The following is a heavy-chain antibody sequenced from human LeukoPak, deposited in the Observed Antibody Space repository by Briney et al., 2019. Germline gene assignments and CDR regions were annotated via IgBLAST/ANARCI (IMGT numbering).Heavy chain of an antibody. J-gene: IGHJ3*02. CDR2: ISGSGGST. V-gene: IGHV3-23*01. Sequence: GGSLRLSCAASGFTFSSYAMSWVRQAPGKGLEWVSAISGSGGSTYYADSVKGRFTISRDNSKNTLYLQMNSLRAEDTAVYYCAKDGWSSGYHRGDAFDIWGQGTMVTVSS. CDR3: AKDGWSSGYHRGDAFDI. D-gene: IGHD3-22*01. CDR1: GFTFSSYA.